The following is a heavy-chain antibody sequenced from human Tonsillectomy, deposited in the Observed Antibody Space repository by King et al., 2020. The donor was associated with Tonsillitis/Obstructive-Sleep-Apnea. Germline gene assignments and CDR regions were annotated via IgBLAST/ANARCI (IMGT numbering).Heavy chain of an antibody. CDR1: GFTFSSFG. D-gene: IGHD1-14*01. V-gene: IGHV3-33*01. Sequence: VQLVESGGGVVQPGRSLRLSCAASGFTFSSFGMHWVRQAPGKGLEWVAGIWYDGINKFYADSVKGRFSISRDNSKNTMFLQMSSLRADDTAVYFCARDQRLNNPEIFDYWGQGTLVTVSS. J-gene: IGHJ4*02. CDR2: IWYDGINK. CDR3: ARDQRLNNPEIFDY.